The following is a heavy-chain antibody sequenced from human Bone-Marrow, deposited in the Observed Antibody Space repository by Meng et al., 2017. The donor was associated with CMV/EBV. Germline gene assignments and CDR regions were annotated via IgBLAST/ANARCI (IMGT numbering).Heavy chain of an antibody. Sequence: ASVKVSCKASGYTFTSYYMHWVRQAPGQGLEWMGIINPSGGSTSYAQKFQGRVTMTRDTSTSTVYMELSSLRSEDTAVYYCASPILGRPEYCSSTSCFLYYYYGMDVWGQGTTVAFSS. J-gene: IGHJ6*02. V-gene: IGHV1-46*01. D-gene: IGHD2-2*01. CDR1: GYTFTSYY. CDR2: INPSGGST. CDR3: ASPILGRPEYCSSTSCFLYYYYGMDV.